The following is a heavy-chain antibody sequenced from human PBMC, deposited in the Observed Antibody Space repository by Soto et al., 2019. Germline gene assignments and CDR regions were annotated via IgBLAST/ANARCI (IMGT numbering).Heavy chain of an antibody. CDR3: ANGKGRSWYGLQYHLTY. V-gene: IGHV1-69*13. CDR2: YISIFGTA. J-gene: IGHJ4*02. CDR1: GGAFSSYS. Sequence: AAVKVFCKASGGAFSSYSFCWVLQAPGQGRVWMGGYISIFGTANYAQKFQGRVTITVDASTSTVYMELSSLGSADTAVYYCANGKGRSWYGLQYHLTYWGKGTLVT. D-gene: IGHD6-13*01.